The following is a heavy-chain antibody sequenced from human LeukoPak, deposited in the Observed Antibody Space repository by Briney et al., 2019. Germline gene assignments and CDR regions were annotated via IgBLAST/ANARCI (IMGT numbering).Heavy chain of an antibody. CDR3: ARVMKAKANFDY. CDR2: INPNSGGT. CDR1: GYTFSSYY. V-gene: IGHV1-2*02. J-gene: IGHJ4*02. Sequence: ASVKVSCKASGYTFSSYYIHWVRQAPGQGLEWMGWINPNSGGTNYAQKFQGRVTMTRDTSISTAYVELSRLRSDDTAVYYCARVMKAKANFDYWGQGTLVTVSS. D-gene: IGHD2-8*01.